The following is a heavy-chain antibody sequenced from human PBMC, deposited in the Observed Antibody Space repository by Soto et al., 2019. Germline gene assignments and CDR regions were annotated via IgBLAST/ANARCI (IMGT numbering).Heavy chain of an antibody. Sequence: QVQLVQSGAEVKKPGSSVKVSCKASGGTFSSYTISWVRQAPGQGLEWMGRIIPILGIANYAQKFQGRVTITADKSTSTAYMELSSLRSEDTAVYYCARVGSSSCLNCPNWFDPWGQGTLVTVSS. D-gene: IGHD6-13*01. J-gene: IGHJ5*02. CDR2: IIPILGIA. CDR1: GGTFSSYT. CDR3: ARVGSSSCLNCPNWFDP. V-gene: IGHV1-69*02.